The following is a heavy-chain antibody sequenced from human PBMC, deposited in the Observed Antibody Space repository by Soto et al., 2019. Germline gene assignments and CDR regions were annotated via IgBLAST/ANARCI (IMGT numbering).Heavy chain of an antibody. CDR1: GYTFTSYY. V-gene: IGHV1-46*01. D-gene: IGHD6-13*01. CDR2: INPSGGST. J-gene: IGHJ6*02. Sequence: SVKVSCKASGYTFTSYYMHWVRQAPGQGLEWMGIINPSGGSTSYAQKFQGRVTMTRDTSTSTVYMELSSLRSEDTAVYYCARDLRSSSWYWLVGYYGMDVWGQGNTVSV. CDR3: ARDLRSSSWYWLVGYYGMDV.